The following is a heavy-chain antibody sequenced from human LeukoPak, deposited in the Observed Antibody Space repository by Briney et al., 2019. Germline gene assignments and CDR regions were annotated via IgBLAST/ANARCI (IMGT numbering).Heavy chain of an antibody. D-gene: IGHD3-3*01. J-gene: IGHJ4*02. CDR3: ARHSLEAFDY. CDR2: IYYSGNT. Sequence: SETLSLTCTVSGGSISRNYWSWIRQPPGKGLEWIGYIYYSGNTNYNPSLESRVTISVDTSKNQFSLKLSSVTATDTAVYYCARHSLEAFDYWGQGNLVTVSS. V-gene: IGHV4-59*08. CDR1: GGSISRNY.